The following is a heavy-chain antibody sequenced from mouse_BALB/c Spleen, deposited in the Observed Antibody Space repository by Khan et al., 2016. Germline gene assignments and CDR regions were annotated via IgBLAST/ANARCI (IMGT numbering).Heavy chain of an antibody. CDR1: GFTFSSYA. CDR2: ISSGGSYT. J-gene: IGHJ4*01. CDR3: GYYYGSSGAIDY. V-gene: IGHV5-9-3*01. D-gene: IGHD1-1*01. Sequence: EVELVESGGGLVKPGGSLKLSCAASGFTFSSYAMSWVRQTPEQRLEWVATISSGGSYTYYPDSVKGRFTISRDNAKNTLYLQMSSLRSEDTAMYDCGYYYGSSGAIDYWGQGTSVTVSS.